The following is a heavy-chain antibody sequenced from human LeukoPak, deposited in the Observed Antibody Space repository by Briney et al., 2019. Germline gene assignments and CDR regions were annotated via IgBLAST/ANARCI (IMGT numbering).Heavy chain of an antibody. CDR2: INPSGGST. D-gene: IGHD2-2*01. V-gene: IGHV1-46*01. J-gene: IGHJ6*03. CDR1: GYTFTSYY. Sequence: WASVKVSCKASGYTFTSYYMHWVRQAPGQGLEWMGIINPSGGSTSYAQKFQGRVTMTRDMSTSTVYMELSSLRSEDTAVYYCARDGVVVPAANYYYYMDVWGKGTTVTVSS. CDR3: ARDGVVVPAANYYYYMDV.